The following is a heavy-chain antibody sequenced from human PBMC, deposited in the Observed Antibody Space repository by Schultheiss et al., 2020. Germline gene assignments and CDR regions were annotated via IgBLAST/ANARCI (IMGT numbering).Heavy chain of an antibody. Sequence: GGSLRLSCAASGFTFSDYYMRWIRQAPGKGLEWVSSISSSSSYIYYADSVKGRFTITRDNAKNSLYLQMNSLRAEDTAVYYCARGRRVVVAATGYWGQGTLVTVSS. CDR3: ARGRRVVVAATGY. CDR1: GFTFSDYY. CDR2: ISSSSSYI. V-gene: IGHV3-11*06. D-gene: IGHD2-15*01. J-gene: IGHJ4*02.